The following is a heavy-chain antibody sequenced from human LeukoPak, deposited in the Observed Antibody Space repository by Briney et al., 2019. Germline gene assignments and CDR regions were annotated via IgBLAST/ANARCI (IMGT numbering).Heavy chain of an antibody. CDR2: IYYSGST. V-gene: IGHV4-39*01. Sequence: SETLSLTCTVSGGSISSSSYYWGWIRQPPGKGLEWIGSIYYSGSTYYNPSLKSRVTISVDTSKNQFSLKLSSVTAADTAVYYCARQFRSLRYFDWLSRSAPFDYWGQGTLVTVSS. CDR1: GGSISSSSYY. CDR3: ARQFRSLRYFDWLSRSAPFDY. D-gene: IGHD3-9*01. J-gene: IGHJ4*02.